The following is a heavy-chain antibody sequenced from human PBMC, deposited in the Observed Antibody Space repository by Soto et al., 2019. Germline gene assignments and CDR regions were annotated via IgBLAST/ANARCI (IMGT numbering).Heavy chain of an antibody. Sequence: QVQLVESGGGVVQPGRSLSLSCAASGFTFSSYGMHWVRQAPGKGLEWVAVISYDGSNKYYADSVKGRFTISRDNSKNSRYLQMNSLRAEDTAVYYCAKDRDFGYSYGTAFDYWGQGTLVTVS. CDR2: ISYDGSNK. CDR1: GFTFSSYG. V-gene: IGHV3-30*18. J-gene: IGHJ4*02. D-gene: IGHD5-18*01. CDR3: AKDRDFGYSYGTAFDY.